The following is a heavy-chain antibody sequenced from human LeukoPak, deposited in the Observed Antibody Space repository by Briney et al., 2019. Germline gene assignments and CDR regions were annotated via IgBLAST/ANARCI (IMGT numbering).Heavy chain of an antibody. CDR2: IYHSGST. Sequence: SETLSLTCTVSGYSISSGYYWGWIRQPPGKGLEWIGSIYHSGSTYYNPSLKSRVTISVDKSKNQFSLKLSSVTAADTAVYYCARNEGGGFYFDYWGQGTLVTVSS. J-gene: IGHJ4*02. CDR1: GYSISSGYY. V-gene: IGHV4-38-2*02. CDR3: ARNEGGGFYFDY. D-gene: IGHD1-1*01.